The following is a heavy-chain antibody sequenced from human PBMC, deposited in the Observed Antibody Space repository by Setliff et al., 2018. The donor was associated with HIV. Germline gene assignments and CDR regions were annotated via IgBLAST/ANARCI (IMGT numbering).Heavy chain of an antibody. CDR3: ASQIAVGI. D-gene: IGHD6-19*01. CDR2: ISSSSSSI. J-gene: IGHJ3*02. CDR1: GFTFSSYS. Sequence: GGSLRLSCAASGFTFSSYSMNWVRQAPGKGLEWVSYISSSSSSIYHADSVKGRFTISRDNAKNTLYLEMNSLTAEDTAVYYCASQIAVGIWGQGTMVTVSS. V-gene: IGHV3-48*01.